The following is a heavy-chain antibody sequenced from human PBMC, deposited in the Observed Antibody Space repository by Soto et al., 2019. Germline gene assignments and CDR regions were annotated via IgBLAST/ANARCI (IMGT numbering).Heavy chain of an antibody. Sequence: QAGGSLRLACAASGFTFSSYAMHWVRQAPGKGLEWVAVISYDGSNKYYADSVKGRFTISRDNSKNTLYLQMNSLRAEDTAVYYCARVGEIELYHCGMAVWGQGTTVTVTS. J-gene: IGHJ6*02. CDR1: GFTFSSYA. CDR2: ISYDGSNK. V-gene: IGHV3-30-3*01. CDR3: ARVGEIELYHCGMAV. D-gene: IGHD3-16*01.